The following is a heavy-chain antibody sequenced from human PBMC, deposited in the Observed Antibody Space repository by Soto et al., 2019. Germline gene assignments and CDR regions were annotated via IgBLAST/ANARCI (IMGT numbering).Heavy chain of an antibody. D-gene: IGHD6-13*01. CDR1: GFTFSSYW. CDR2: IKQDGSEK. CDR3: AREQLQVVIPDY. Sequence: VQLVESGGGLVQPGGSLRLSCAASGFTFSSYWMNWVRQAPGKGLAWVANIKQDGSEKYYVDSVKGRFTISRDNTKNSLYMQMNSLRAEDTAVYYCAREQLQVVIPDYWGQGTLVTVSS. V-gene: IGHV3-7*01. J-gene: IGHJ4*02.